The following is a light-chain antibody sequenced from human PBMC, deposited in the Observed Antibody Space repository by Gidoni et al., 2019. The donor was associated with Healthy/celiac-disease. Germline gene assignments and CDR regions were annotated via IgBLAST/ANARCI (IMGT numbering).Light chain of an antibody. CDR3: AAWDDSLNGPG. CDR1: SSNIGSNT. V-gene: IGLV1-44*01. Sequence: QSVLTHPPSASGPPGQRVTISCSGSSSNIGSNTVNWYQQLPGTAPKLLIYSNNQRPSGVPDRFSGSKSGTSASLAISGLQSEDEADYYCAAWDDSLNGPGFGGGTKLTVL. J-gene: IGLJ3*02. CDR2: SNN.